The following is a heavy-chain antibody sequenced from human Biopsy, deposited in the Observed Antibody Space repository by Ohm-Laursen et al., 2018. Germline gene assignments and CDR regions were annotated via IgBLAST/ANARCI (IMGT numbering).Heavy chain of an antibody. CDR3: ALQSVAQMKNFDY. CDR1: GGTFSNYG. D-gene: IGHD6-19*01. V-gene: IGHV1-2*02. J-gene: IGHJ4*02. Sequence: ASVKVSCKAPGGTFSNYGVNWVRQAPGQGLEWMGWISPKSGGTNYAQKFQGNITMTKSTSMSTAYMEMSRLRSDDTAAYYCALQSVAQMKNFDYWGQGTLVTVSS. CDR2: ISPKSGGT.